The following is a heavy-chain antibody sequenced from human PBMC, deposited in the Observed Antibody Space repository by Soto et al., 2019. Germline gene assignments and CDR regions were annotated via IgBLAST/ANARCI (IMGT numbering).Heavy chain of an antibody. D-gene: IGHD3-22*01. J-gene: IGHJ4*02. Sequence: SETLSLTCTVSGGSVSSGSYYWSWIRQPPGKGLEWIGYIYYSGSTNYNPSLKSRVTISVDTSKNQFSLKLSSVTAADTAVYYCARENYYDSSGYYHFDYWGQGTLVTVSS. CDR1: GGSVSSGSYY. CDR3: ARENYYDSSGYYHFDY. V-gene: IGHV4-61*01. CDR2: IYYSGST.